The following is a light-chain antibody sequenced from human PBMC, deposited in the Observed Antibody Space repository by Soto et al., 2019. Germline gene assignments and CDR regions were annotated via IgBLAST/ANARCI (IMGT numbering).Light chain of an antibody. CDR2: KAS. V-gene: IGKV1-39*01. CDR3: QQRSNWPPNT. CDR1: QSISSY. Sequence: DIQMTQSPSSLSASIGDRVTITCRASQSISSYLNWYQQKPGKAPKLLIYKASTLKSGVPSRFSGSGSGTEFTLTISSLEPEDFAVYYCQQRSNWPPNTFGQGTRLEIK. J-gene: IGKJ5*01.